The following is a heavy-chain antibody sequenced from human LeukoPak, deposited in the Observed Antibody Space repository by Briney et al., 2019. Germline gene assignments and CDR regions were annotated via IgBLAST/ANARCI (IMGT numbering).Heavy chain of an antibody. CDR3: ARIGYYYDSSGYYSVHFDY. CDR2: INSDGSTT. J-gene: IGHJ4*02. Sequence: GGSLRLSCAASGFTLSRYWMHWVRQAPGKGLVWVSRINSDGSTTTYADSVKGRFTISRDNAKNALYLQMNSLRAEDTAVYYCARIGYYYDSSGYYSVHFDYWGQGTLVTVSS. V-gene: IGHV3-74*01. D-gene: IGHD3-22*01. CDR1: GFTLSRYW.